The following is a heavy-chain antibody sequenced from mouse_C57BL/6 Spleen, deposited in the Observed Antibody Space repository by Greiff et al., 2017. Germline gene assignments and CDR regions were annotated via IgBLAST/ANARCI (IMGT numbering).Heavy chain of an antibody. Sequence: VKLQQPGADLVRPGCSVKLSCKASGYTFTSYWMPWVQQRPIKGLEWIGNIDPSDSDTHYNQKFKDKATLSIDKSTNTLYMQLSSLTSEDSAIYYCARETDQANYFDYWGQGTTLTVSS. V-gene: IGHV1-52*01. CDR2: IDPSDSDT. D-gene: IGHD3-2*02. J-gene: IGHJ2*01. CDR1: GYTFTSYW. CDR3: ARETDQANYFDY.